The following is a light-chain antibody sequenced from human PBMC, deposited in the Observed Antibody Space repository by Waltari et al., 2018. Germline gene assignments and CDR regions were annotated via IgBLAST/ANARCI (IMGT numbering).Light chain of an antibody. CDR2: AAT. CDR1: LGSSIF. Sequence: DIQMTQSPFPLSASVGDTVSITCRASLGSSIFLIWFLQKPGNAPNRLIYAATTLQSVVPSRFSGSRSGTEFTLTISSLQPEDFATYYCLQHNSYPYIFGQGTKVEIK. CDR3: LQHNSYPYI. J-gene: IGKJ2*01. V-gene: IGKV1-17*01.